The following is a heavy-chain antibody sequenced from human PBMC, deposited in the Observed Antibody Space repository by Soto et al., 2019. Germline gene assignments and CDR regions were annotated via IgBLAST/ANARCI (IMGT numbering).Heavy chain of an antibody. V-gene: IGHV4-34*01. CDR2: INHSGST. CDR3: ARGRRGYCSGGSCRMGGWFDP. D-gene: IGHD2-15*01. Sequence: SETLSLTCAVYGGSFSGYYWSWIRQPPGKGLEWIGEINHSGSTNYNPSLKSRVTISVDTSKNQFSLKLSSVTAADTAVYYCARGRRGYCSGGSCRMGGWFDPWGQGTLVTSPQ. CDR1: GGSFSGYY. J-gene: IGHJ5*02.